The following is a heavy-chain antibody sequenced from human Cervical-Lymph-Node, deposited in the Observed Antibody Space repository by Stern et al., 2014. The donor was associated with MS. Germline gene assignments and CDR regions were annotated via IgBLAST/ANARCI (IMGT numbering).Heavy chain of an antibody. CDR2: ISSEGSNV. Sequence: QVQLEASGGGVVQPGRSLKLSCTGPGFTFGKYAIHWVRQAPGKGLEWVAVISSEGSNVYYADSVQGRFTISRDNSKNTVFLQMNSLRADDTAMFYCAREQLGLFAYYGLDIWGQGTTVTVSS. CDR1: GFTFGKYA. J-gene: IGHJ6*02. V-gene: IGHV3-30*04. CDR3: AREQLGLFAYYGLDI. D-gene: IGHD6-6*01.